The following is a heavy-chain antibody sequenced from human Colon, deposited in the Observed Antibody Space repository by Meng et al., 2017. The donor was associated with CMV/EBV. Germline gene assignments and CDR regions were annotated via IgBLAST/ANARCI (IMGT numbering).Heavy chain of an antibody. CDR1: GFPISSYG. J-gene: IGHJ4*02. CDR2: TRSDGSTE. V-gene: IGHV3-30*02. D-gene: IGHD1-1*01. Sequence: GESLTISCVVSGFPISSYGMHWVRQAPGKGLEWVAFTRSDGSTENYADSVKGRFTVSRDNSKNTVYLQMDNLRTEDTAVYYCAKEGVEIDPFFDYWGQGTLVTVSS. CDR3: AKEGVEIDPFFDY.